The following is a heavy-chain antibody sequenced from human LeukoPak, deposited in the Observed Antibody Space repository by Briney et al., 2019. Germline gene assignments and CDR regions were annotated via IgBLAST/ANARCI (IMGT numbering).Heavy chain of an antibody. CDR2: IYYSGST. D-gene: IGHD2-2*01. CDR1: GGSLSGYY. CDR3: ARGRYCSSTSCPSYYYYMDV. V-gene: IGHV4-59*01. Sequence: SETLSLTCAVYGGSLSGYYWSWIRQPPGKGLEWIGYIYYSGSTNYNPSLKSRVTISVDTSKNQFSLKLSSVTAADTAVYYCARGRYCSSTSCPSYYYYMDVWGKGTTVTVSS. J-gene: IGHJ6*03.